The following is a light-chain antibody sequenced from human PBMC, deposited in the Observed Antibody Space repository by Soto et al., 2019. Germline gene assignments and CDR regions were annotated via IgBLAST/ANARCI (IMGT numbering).Light chain of an antibody. V-gene: IGLV1-40*01. J-gene: IGLJ1*01. Sequence: QSVRSQHTSVSGAPGEMVTITCTGNSANIGAGYHVHWYQQLPGTAPKLLLYTNNNRPSGVPDRFSGSRSGTSASLAITGLQAEDEADYYCQSYDSSLSYVFGNGTKVTVL. CDR2: TNN. CDR1: SANIGAGYH. CDR3: QSYDSSLSYV.